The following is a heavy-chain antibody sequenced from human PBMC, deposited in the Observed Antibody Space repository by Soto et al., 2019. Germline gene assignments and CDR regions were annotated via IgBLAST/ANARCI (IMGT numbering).Heavy chain of an antibody. J-gene: IGHJ3*02. V-gene: IGHV4-59*01. CDR3: AGEVEDDAFDI. D-gene: IGHD1-1*01. CDR1: GGSISSSN. CDR2: IYYSGST. Sequence: PSETLSLTCTVSGGSISSSNWSWIRQPPGKGLEWIGYIYYSGSTNYNPSLKSRVTISVDTSKNQFSLKLSSVTAADPAVYYCAGEVEDDAFDIWSRGTIVTVSS.